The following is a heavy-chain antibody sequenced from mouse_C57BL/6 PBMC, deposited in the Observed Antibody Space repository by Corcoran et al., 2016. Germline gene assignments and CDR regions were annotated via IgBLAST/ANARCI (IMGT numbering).Heavy chain of an antibody. V-gene: IGHV1-26*01. CDR1: GYTFTDYY. CDR2: INPNNGGT. J-gene: IGHJ3*01. Sequence: EVQLQQSGPELVKPGASVKISCKASGYTFTDYYMNWVKQSHGKSLEWIGDINPNNGGTSYNQKFKGKATLTVDKSSSTAYMELRSLTSEDSAVYYCARKDDYDVRFAYWGQGTLVTVSA. CDR3: ARKDDYDVRFAY. D-gene: IGHD2-4*01.